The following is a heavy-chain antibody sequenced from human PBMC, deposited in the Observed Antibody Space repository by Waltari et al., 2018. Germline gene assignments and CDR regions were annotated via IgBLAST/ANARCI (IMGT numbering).Heavy chain of an antibody. CDR3: ARSSGRRNWFDP. CDR1: GVSISSGGYY. V-gene: IGHV4-31*03. CDR2: IYYSGST. J-gene: IGHJ5*02. Sequence: QVQLQESGPGLVQPSQTLSLTCTVSGVSISSGGYYWSWTRQHPGKGLEWIGYIYYSGSTYYNPSLKSRVTISVDTSKNQFSLKLSSVTAADTAVYYCARSSGRRNWFDPWGQGTLVTVSS. D-gene: IGHD2-8*02.